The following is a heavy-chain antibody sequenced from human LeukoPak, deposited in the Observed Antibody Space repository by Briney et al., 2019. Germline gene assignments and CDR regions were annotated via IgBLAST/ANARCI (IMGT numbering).Heavy chain of an antibody. CDR2: ISYSGST. D-gene: IGHD3-10*01. CDR1: GGSISSSTFY. J-gene: IGHJ4*02. Sequence: SETLSLTCTVSGGSISSSTFYWGWIRQPPGKGLEWIGSISYSGSTSYNPSLKSRVTISVDTSKNQFSLKLTSVTAADTAVYYCARHTPLLWFAVNYWGQGTLVTVSS. V-gene: IGHV4-39*01. CDR3: ARHTPLLWFAVNY.